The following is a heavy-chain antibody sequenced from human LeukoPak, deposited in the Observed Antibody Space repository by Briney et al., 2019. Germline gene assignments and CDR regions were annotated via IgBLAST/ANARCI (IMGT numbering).Heavy chain of an antibody. Sequence: GASVKISCKASGYTFIAYYIHWVRQAPGQGLEWMGRINPNSGDTDYAQKFQGRIIMSRDTSISTLYMDLSRLRSDDTAVYYCARVGGGGAYYAFDYWGQGSLVTVSS. D-gene: IGHD3-3*01. V-gene: IGHV1-2*06. J-gene: IGHJ4*02. CDR1: GYTFIAYY. CDR2: INPNSGDT. CDR3: ARVGGGGAYYAFDY.